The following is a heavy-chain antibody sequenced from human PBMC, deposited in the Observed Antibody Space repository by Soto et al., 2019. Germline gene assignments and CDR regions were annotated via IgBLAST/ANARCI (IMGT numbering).Heavy chain of an antibody. D-gene: IGHD6-19*01. CDR1: GYTFTDYD. Sequence: QVQLVQSGAEVRKPGASVKVSCKTSGYTFTDYDINWVRQAPGQGLEWVGRMNPNSGRTDYAQKLEGRVTMTRDISISTAYMELSSLGYDDTAVYFCSTWSRNGWYTGFFWGQGTLVTVSS. J-gene: IGHJ4*02. CDR2: MNPNSGRT. V-gene: IGHV1-8*02. CDR3: STWSRNGWYTGFF.